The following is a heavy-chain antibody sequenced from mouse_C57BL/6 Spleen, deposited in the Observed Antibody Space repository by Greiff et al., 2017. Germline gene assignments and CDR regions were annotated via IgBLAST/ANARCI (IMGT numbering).Heavy chain of an antibody. CDR3: EICGSSSWFAW. D-gene: IGHD1-1*01. Sequence: QVQLQQPGAELVKPGASVKLSCKASGYTFTSYWMHWVKQRPGQGLEWIGMIHPNSGSTYYNEKFKSKATLTVDKSFSTAYMQLSSLTDEDSAVNYGEICGSSSWFAWWGQGTLVTVSA. CDR1: GYTFTSYW. J-gene: IGHJ3*01. CDR2: IHPNSGST. V-gene: IGHV1-64*01.